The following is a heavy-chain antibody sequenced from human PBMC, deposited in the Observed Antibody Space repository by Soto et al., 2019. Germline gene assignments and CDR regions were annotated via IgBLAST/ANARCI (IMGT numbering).Heavy chain of an antibody. CDR2: ISSSSSYI. J-gene: IGHJ4*02. CDR3: GGDLWDYDESTGSSKGPFDY. CDR1: GFTFSSYS. Sequence: GGSLRLSCAASGFTFSSYSMNWVRQAPGKGLEWVSSISSSSSYIYYADSVKGRFTISRDNAKNSLYLQMNSLRAEDTAVYYCGGDLWDYDESTGSSKGPFDYWGRGTLGTVS. V-gene: IGHV3-21*01. D-gene: IGHD3-22*01.